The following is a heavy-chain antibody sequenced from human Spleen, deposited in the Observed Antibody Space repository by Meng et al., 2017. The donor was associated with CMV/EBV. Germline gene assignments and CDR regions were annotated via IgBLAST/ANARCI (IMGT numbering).Heavy chain of an antibody. Sequence: LSLTCAASGFTISSNYLTWVRQAPGKGLEWVSVIYSGDTTNYADSVKGRFTISRDHSKNTLYLQMNSLRAEDTAVYYCAKPRVTNSGLYFDYWGQGTLVTVSS. V-gene: IGHV3-53*01. J-gene: IGHJ4*02. CDR3: AKPRVTNSGLYFDY. CDR2: IYSGDTT. CDR1: GFTISSNY. D-gene: IGHD3-10*01.